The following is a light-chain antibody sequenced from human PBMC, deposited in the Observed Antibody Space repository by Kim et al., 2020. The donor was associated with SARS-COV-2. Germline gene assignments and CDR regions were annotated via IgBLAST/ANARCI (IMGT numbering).Light chain of an antibody. CDR1: QGISTS. CDR3: QHYNNYPIT. Sequence: SSVGDRVTITCRASQGISTSLAWYQLKPDKAPKSLIYGASILQSGVPSRFSGSGSGTEFTLTISSLQPEDFAIYYCQHYNNYPITFGQGTRLEIK. J-gene: IGKJ5*01. CDR2: GAS. V-gene: IGKV1D-16*01.